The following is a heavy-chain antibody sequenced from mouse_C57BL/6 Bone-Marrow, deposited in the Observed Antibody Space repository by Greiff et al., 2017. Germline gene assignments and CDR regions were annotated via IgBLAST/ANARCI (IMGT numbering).Heavy chain of an antibody. CDR1: GFTFSDYY. CDR2: ISNGGGST. D-gene: IGHD1-1*01. Sequence: EVQRVESGGGLVQPGGSLTLSCAASGFTFSDYYMYWVRQTPEKRLEWVAYISNGGGSTYYPDTVKGRFTISRDNAKNTLYLQMSRLKSEDTAMYYCARSAGSSYTWFAYWGQGTLVTVSA. J-gene: IGHJ3*01. CDR3: ARSAGSSYTWFAY. V-gene: IGHV5-12*01.